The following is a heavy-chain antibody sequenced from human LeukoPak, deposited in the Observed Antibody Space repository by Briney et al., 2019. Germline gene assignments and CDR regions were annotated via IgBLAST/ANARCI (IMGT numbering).Heavy chain of an antibody. CDR3: AKSNGYGLVDI. J-gene: IGHJ3*02. V-gene: IGHV4-38-2*02. CDR2: IYHSGST. Sequence: SESLSLTCTVSGYSISSGYYWDWIWQPPGKGLEWIGSIYHSGSTYYGPSLKSRLTISLDTSRNQFSLKLNSVTAADTAVYYCAKSNGYGLVDIWGQGTMVTVSS. CDR1: GYSISSGYY. D-gene: IGHD3-10*01.